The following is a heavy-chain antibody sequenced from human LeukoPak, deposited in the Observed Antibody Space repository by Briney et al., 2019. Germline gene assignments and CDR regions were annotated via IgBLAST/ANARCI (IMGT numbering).Heavy chain of an antibody. D-gene: IGHD6-13*01. CDR3: ARDLGSRDAFDI. Sequence: PSQTLSLTCTVSGGSISSGGYYWSWIRQPPGKGLEWIGYIYHSGSTYYNPSLKSRVTISVDRSKNQFSLKLSSVTAADTAVYYCARDLGSRDAFDIWGQGTMVTVSS. CDR1: GGSISSGGYY. CDR2: IYHSGST. J-gene: IGHJ3*02. V-gene: IGHV4-30-2*01.